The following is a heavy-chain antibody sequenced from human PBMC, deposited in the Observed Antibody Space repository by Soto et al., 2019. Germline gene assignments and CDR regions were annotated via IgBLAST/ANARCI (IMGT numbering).Heavy chain of an antibody. CDR3: ARRHYYDILTGYSLFDY. J-gene: IGHJ4*02. CDR2: IYHSGST. D-gene: IGHD3-9*01. Sequence: SETLSLTCAVSGGSISSSNWWSWVRQPPGKGLEWIGEIYHSGSTNYNPSLKSRVTISVDKSKNQFSLKLSSVTAADTAVYYCARRHYYDILTGYSLFDYWGQGTLVTVSS. CDR1: GGSISSSNW. V-gene: IGHV4-4*02.